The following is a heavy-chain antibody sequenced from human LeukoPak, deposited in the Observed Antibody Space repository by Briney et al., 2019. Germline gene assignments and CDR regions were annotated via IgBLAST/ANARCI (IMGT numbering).Heavy chain of an antibody. Sequence: PSETLSLTSTVSGGSISSSSYYWGWIRQPPGKGLEWIGSIYYSGSTYYNPSLKSRVTISVDTSKNQFSLKLSSVTAAGTAVYYCARVYYDSSGLLSYWFDPWGQGTLVTVSS. V-gene: IGHV4-39*01. J-gene: IGHJ5*02. CDR1: GGSISSSSYY. D-gene: IGHD3-22*01. CDR2: IYYSGST. CDR3: ARVYYDSSGLLSYWFDP.